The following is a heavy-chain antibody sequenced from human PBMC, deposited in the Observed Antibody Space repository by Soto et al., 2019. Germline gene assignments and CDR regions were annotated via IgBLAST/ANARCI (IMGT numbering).Heavy chain of an antibody. D-gene: IGHD6-6*01. Sequence: QVQLQESGPGLVKPSQTLSLTCSVSGESISSGGYYWSWIRHHPGKGLEWIGYIYDSESAYYNPSLKSRVTMSMDTSKNHFAMRLSSVTAADTAVYYCARASSSSSAADYWGQGILVTVSA. CDR2: IYDSESA. V-gene: IGHV4-31*03. J-gene: IGHJ4*02. CDR3: ARASSSSSAADY. CDR1: GESISSGGYY.